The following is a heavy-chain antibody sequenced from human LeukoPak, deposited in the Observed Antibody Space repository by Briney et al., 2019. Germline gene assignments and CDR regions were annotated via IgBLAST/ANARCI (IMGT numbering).Heavy chain of an antibody. J-gene: IGHJ4*02. V-gene: IGHV3-48*03. CDR1: GFTFSSYE. CDR2: ISSSGSTI. D-gene: IGHD3-22*01. Sequence: GGSLRLSCAASGFTFSSYEMNWVRQAPGKGLEWVSYISSSGSTIYYADSVKGRFTISRDNAKNSLYLQMNSLRAEDTAVYYCARDTPEAYYYDSSGSTFDYWGQGTLVTVSS. CDR3: ARDTPEAYYYDSSGSTFDY.